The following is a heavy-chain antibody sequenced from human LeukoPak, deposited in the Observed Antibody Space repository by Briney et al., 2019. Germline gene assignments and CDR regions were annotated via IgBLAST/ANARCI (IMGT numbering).Heavy chain of an antibody. CDR2: ISSSSSTI. V-gene: IGHV3-48*01. CDR3: AKDCEGTTFDN. Sequence: PGGCLRLSCAASGFTFSSYSMNSVRQAPGKGLEWVSYISSSSSTIYYADSVKGRFTISRDNSKNTVYLQMNSLRAEDTAVYYCAKDCEGTTFDNWGQGTLVTVSS. CDR1: GFTFSSYS. J-gene: IGHJ4*02. D-gene: IGHD1-7*01.